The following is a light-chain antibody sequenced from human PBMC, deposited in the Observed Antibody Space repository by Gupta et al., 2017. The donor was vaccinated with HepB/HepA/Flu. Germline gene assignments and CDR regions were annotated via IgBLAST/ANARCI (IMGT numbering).Light chain of an antibody. CDR2: AAS. CDR3: QQSYSTPLT. Sequence: DIQMTQPPSSLSASVGDRVTITCRASQSISSNLNWYQQKPGKAPKLLIYAASSLKSGVPSRFSGSGSGTDFTLTISSLQPEDFATYYCQQSYSTPLTFGQGTKVEAK. CDR1: QSISSN. V-gene: IGKV1-39*01. J-gene: IGKJ1*01.